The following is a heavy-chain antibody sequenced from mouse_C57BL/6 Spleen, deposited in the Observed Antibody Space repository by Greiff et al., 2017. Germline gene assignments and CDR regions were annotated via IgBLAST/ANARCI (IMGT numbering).Heavy chain of an antibody. CDR1: GYTFTSYG. CDR3: ARGDYDGGEFAY. V-gene: IGHV1-81*01. J-gene: IGHJ3*01. D-gene: IGHD2-4*01. CDR2: IYPRSGNT. Sequence: VQLQQSGAELARPGASVKLSCKASGYTFTSYGISWVKQRPGQGLEWIGVIYPRSGNTSYNEKFKGKATLTADKSSSTAYMELRSLTSEDSAVYFCARGDYDGGEFAYGGQGTLVTVSA.